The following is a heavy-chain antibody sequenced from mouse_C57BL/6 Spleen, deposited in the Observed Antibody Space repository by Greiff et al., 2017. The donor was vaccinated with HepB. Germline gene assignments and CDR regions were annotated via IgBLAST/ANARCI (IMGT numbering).Heavy chain of an antibody. CDR3: ARGSTTASGY. CDR1: GYAFSSSW. Sequence: LEESGPELVKPGASVKISCKASGYAFSSSWMNWVKQRPGKGLEWIGRIYPGDGDTNYNGKFKGKATLTADKSSSTAYMQLSSLTSEDSAVYFCARGSTTASGYWGQGTTLTVSS. J-gene: IGHJ2*01. CDR2: IYPGDGDT. V-gene: IGHV1-82*01. D-gene: IGHD1-2*01.